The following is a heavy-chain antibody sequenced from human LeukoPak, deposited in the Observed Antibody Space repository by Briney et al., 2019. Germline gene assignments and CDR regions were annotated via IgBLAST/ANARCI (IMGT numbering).Heavy chain of an antibody. J-gene: IGHJ4*02. CDR1: GYTFTGYY. Sequence: ASVKVSCKASGYTFTGYYMHWVRQAPGQGLEWMGWIDPNSGGTNYAQKFQGRVTMTRDTSISTAYMELSRLRSDDTAVYYCARGKVPAADPLFDYWGQGTLVTVSS. D-gene: IGHD2-2*01. V-gene: IGHV1-2*02. CDR2: IDPNSGGT. CDR3: ARGKVPAADPLFDY.